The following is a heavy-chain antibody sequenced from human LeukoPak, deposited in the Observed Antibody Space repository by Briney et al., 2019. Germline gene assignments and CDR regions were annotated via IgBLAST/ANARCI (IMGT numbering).Heavy chain of an antibody. CDR2: IRSGGST. CDR1: GFTVSSSY. Sequence: GGSLRLSCAASGFTVSSSYMTWVRRAPGKGLEWVSVIRSGGSTVYADSVKGRFTISRDNSKNTLYLQLNSLRAEDTAVYYCAREGSGRTAYNDGLDVWGQGTMVTVSS. J-gene: IGHJ3*01. D-gene: IGHD3-10*01. CDR3: AREGSGRTAYNDGLDV. V-gene: IGHV3-53*01.